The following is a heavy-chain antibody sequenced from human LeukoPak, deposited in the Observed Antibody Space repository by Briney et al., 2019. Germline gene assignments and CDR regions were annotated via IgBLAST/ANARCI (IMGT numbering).Heavy chain of an antibody. J-gene: IGHJ6*01. Sequence: GGSLRLSCAASGFTFTTFSMHWVRQAPGKGLEWVAAISNDGDKKYYADSVKGQFTISRDNSKNTLYLQMNDLRAEDTAVYYCIRELYNYGMDVWGQGTTVTVSS. V-gene: IGHV3-30-3*01. CDR2: ISNDGDKK. CDR1: GFTFTTFS. CDR3: IRELYNYGMDV.